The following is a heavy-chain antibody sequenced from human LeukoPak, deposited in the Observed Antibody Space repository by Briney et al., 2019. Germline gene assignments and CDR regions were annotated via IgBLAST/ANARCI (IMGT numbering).Heavy chain of an antibody. D-gene: IGHD3-10*02. Sequence: PGGSLRLSCPASGFTFSNYNMNWVRQAPGKGLEWVAYISSSGSTIYYADSVKGRFTITRDNAKNSVYLQMNSLRAEDTAVYYCAELGITMFGGVWGKGTTVTISS. V-gene: IGHV3-48*04. CDR1: GFTFSNYN. CDR3: AELGITMFGGV. CDR2: ISSSGSTI. J-gene: IGHJ6*04.